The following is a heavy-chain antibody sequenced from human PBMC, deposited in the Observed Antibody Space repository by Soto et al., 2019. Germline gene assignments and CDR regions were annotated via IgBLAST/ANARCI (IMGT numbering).Heavy chain of an antibody. Sequence: QVQLVQSGAEVEKPGSSVKVSCKASGGTFGSYAISWVRQAPGQGLEWMGGIIPIPGTANYAQKFQGRVTIAADESTSTAYMELIIRRSEDTAVYYCARSQGSSTSLEIYYYYYYGMDVWGQGTTVTVSS. V-gene: IGHV1-69*01. CDR1: GGTFGSYA. CDR3: ARSQGSSTSLEIYYYYYYGMDV. J-gene: IGHJ6*02. CDR2: IIPIPGTA. D-gene: IGHD2-2*01.